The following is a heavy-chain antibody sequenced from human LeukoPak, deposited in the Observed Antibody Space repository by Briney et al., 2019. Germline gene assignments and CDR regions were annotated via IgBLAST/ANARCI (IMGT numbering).Heavy chain of an antibody. CDR1: GFAFNTYA. J-gene: IGHJ4*02. D-gene: IGHD3-10*01. V-gene: IGHV3-33*01. CDR2: IWHDGSHK. Sequence: GGSLRLSCAASGFAFNTYAMHWVRRAPGQGLEWVALIWHDGSHKFYSNSVRGQFTISRDNSKNTVSLQMNNLRPEDTAVYYCAREIFGSGSCPDFWGQGTLVTVSS. CDR3: AREIFGSGSCPDF.